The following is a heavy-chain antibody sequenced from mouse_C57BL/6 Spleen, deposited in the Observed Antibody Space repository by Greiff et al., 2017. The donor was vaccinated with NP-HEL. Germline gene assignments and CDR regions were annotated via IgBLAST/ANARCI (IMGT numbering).Heavy chain of an antibody. D-gene: IGHD1-1*01. CDR1: GYTFTSYW. J-gene: IGHJ2*01. Sequence: QVQLQQPGAELVKPGASVKLSCKASGYTFTSYWMHWVKQRPGQGLEWIGMIHPNSGSTNYNEKFKSKATVTVDKSSSTAYMQLSSLTSEDSAVYYCARGLHITTVVATPDYWGQGTTLTVSS. CDR3: ARGLHITTVVATPDY. V-gene: IGHV1-64*01. CDR2: IHPNSGST.